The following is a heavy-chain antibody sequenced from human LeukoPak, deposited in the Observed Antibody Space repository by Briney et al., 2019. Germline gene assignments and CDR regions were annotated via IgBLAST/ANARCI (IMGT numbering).Heavy chain of an antibody. Sequence: ASVKVSCKACGYTFTGYYMHWVRQARGQGLEGMGWINPNSGGTNYAQKFQGRVTMTRDTSISTAYMELSRLRSDDTAVYYCARGPSGAYYYYYMDVWGKGTTVTVSS. J-gene: IGHJ6*03. CDR1: GYTFTGYY. D-gene: IGHD2-15*01. CDR3: ARGPSGAYYYYYMDV. V-gene: IGHV1-2*02. CDR2: INPNSGGT.